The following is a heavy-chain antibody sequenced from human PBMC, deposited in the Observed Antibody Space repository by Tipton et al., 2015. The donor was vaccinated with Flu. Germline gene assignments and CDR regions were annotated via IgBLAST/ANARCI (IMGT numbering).Heavy chain of an antibody. J-gene: IGHJ3*02. Sequence: NLSLTCTVSGGSISSSRYYWGWIRQPPGKGLEWIGSIYYSGSTYYNPSLKSRVTISVDTSKNQFSLKLSSVTAADTAVYYCARDSYGSSWTGGAFDIWGQGTMVTVSS. CDR2: IYYSGST. CDR1: GGSISSSRYY. D-gene: IGHD6-13*01. CDR3: ARDSYGSSWTGGAFDI. V-gene: IGHV4-39*07.